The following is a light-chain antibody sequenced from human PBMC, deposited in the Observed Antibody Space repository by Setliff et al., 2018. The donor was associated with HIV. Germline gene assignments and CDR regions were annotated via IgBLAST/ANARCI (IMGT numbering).Light chain of an antibody. CDR2: EVS. J-gene: IGLJ1*01. CDR1: GTDVGLYNL. Sequence: ALAQPASVSGSPGQSITISCTGTGTDVGLYNLVSWYQQRPGKAPKLILYEVSKWPSGVSDRFSGSKSGNTASLTISELRAEDEADYYCFSYAGTYTYIFGTGTKVTVL. V-gene: IGLV2-23*02. CDR3: FSYAGTYTYI.